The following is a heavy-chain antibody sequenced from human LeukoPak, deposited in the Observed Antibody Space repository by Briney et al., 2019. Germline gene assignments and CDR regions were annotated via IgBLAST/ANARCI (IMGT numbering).Heavy chain of an antibody. D-gene: IGHD1-26*01. J-gene: IGHJ4*02. CDR2: VSKTGDT. CDR3: ARRGAPSKLYYLDS. CDR1: GGSLTTHY. V-gene: IGHV4-59*08. Sequence: SETLSLTCTVSGGSLTTHYWAWLRQPPGKGLEWIGFVSKTGDTNSNPSLKSRVTISVDTSKNTFSLQLSSPTAADTAVYFCARRGAPSKLYYLDSWGQGTLVTVSS.